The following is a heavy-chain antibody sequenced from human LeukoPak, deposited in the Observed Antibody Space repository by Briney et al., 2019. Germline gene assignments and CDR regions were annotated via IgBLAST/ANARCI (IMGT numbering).Heavy chain of an antibody. J-gene: IGHJ6*03. CDR3: ARHGYYYYYMDV. Sequence: SETLSLTCTVSGGSISSYYWSWIRQPPGKGLEWIGYIYTSGSTNYNPSLKSRVTISVDTSKNQFSLKLSSVTAADTAAYYCARHGYYYYYMDVWGKGTTVTVSS. CDR2: IYTSGST. V-gene: IGHV4-4*09. CDR1: GGSISSYY.